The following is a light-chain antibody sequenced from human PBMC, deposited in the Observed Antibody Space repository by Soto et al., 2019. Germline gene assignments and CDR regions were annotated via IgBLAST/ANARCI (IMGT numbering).Light chain of an antibody. CDR2: GAS. CDR3: QQLNAYPIT. CDR1: QGISSY. Sequence: DIQLTQSPSFLSASVGDRVTITCRASQGISSYLAWFQQKPGRAPNLLIYGASTLQSGVPSRFSGSGSGTDFTLTISNLKPEDFATYYCQQLNAYPITFGQGTRLEIK. V-gene: IGKV1-9*01. J-gene: IGKJ5*01.